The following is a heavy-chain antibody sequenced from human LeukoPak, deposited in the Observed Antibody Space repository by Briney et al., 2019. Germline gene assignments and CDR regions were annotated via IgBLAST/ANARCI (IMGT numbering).Heavy chain of an antibody. J-gene: IGHJ3*02. CDR1: GFTFSRFW. Sequence: GGSLRLSCAASGFTFSRFWMHWVRQAPGKGLEWVSSISSSNNYMSYADSVKGRFTISRDNAKNSLYLQMNSLRAEDTAVYYCARVGGGAEDAFDIWGQGTMVTVSS. D-gene: IGHD2-21*01. CDR2: ISSSNNYM. CDR3: ARVGGGAEDAFDI. V-gene: IGHV3-21*01.